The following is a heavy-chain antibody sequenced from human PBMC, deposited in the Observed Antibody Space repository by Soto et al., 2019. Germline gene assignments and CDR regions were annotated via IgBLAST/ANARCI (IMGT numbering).Heavy chain of an antibody. V-gene: IGHV3-7*01. CDR2: IKQDGSEK. Sequence: GGSLRLSCAASGFTFSSYWMSWVRQAPGKGLEWVANIKQDGSEKYYVDSVKGRFTISRDNAKNSLYLQMNSLRAEDTAVYYCASLAAAATDFDYWGQGTLVTSPQ. CDR1: GFTFSSYW. D-gene: IGHD6-13*01. CDR3: ASLAAAATDFDY. J-gene: IGHJ4*02.